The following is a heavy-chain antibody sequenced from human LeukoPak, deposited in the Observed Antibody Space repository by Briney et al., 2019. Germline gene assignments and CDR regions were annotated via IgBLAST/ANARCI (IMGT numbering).Heavy chain of an antibody. V-gene: IGHV1-2*06. J-gene: IGHJ5*02. CDR1: GYTFIGYC. Sequence: ASVKVSCKASGYTFIGYCMHWVRQAPGQGLEWMGRINPNSGGTNYAQKFQGRVTMTRDTSISTAYMELSRLRSDDTAVYYCARDSHDDYGDYVWFDPWGQGTLVTVSS. CDR2: INPNSGGT. CDR3: ARDSHDDYGDYVWFDP. D-gene: IGHD4-17*01.